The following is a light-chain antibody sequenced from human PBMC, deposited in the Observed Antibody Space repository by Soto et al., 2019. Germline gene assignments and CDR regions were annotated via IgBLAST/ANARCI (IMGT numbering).Light chain of an antibody. CDR3: QQFGNLPYT. CDR1: QSVSSSY. Sequence: EIVLTQSPGTLSLSPGERATLSCRASQSVSSSYLAWYQQKPGQTPKLLIYGASNRATGIPDRFSGSGSGTDFTLTISRLEPEDFAVYYCQQFGNLPYTFGQGTKLEIK. V-gene: IGKV3-20*01. CDR2: GAS. J-gene: IGKJ2*01.